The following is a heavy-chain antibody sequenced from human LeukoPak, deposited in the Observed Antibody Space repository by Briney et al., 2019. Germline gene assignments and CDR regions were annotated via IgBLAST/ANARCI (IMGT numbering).Heavy chain of an antibody. J-gene: IGHJ5*02. V-gene: IGHV1-69*05. D-gene: IGHD4-11*01. CDR3: ARVGMTTGTNWFDP. CDR2: IIPIFGTA. Sequence: SVKVSCKASGGTFSSYAISWVRQAPGQGLEWMGGIIPIFGTANYAQKFQSRVTITTDESTSTAYMELSSLRSEDTAVYYCARVGMTTGTNWFDPWGQGTLVTVSS. CDR1: GGTFSSYA.